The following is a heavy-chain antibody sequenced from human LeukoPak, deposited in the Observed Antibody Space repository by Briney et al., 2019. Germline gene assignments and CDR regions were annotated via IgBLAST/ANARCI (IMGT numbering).Heavy chain of an antibody. J-gene: IGHJ4*02. CDR2: IYHSGST. Sequence: SGTLSLTCAVSGGSISSSNWWSWVRQPPGKGLEWIGEIYHSGSTNYNPSLKSRVTISVDKSKNQFSLKLSSVTAADTAVYYCARALKYSSGWYYFDYWGQGTLVTVSS. CDR3: ARALKYSSGWYYFDY. V-gene: IGHV4-4*02. CDR1: GGSISSSNW. D-gene: IGHD6-19*01.